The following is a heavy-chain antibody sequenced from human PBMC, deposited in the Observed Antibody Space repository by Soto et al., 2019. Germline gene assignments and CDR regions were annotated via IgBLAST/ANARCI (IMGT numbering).Heavy chain of an antibody. Sequence: SETLSLTCSVSGGSISSGGYYWSWIRQHPGKGLEWIGYIYYSGSTYYNPSLKSRVTISVDTSKNQFSLKLSSVTAADTAVYYCARASRDYYDSSGYYYGLGYFQHWGQGTLVTVSS. V-gene: IGHV4-31*03. D-gene: IGHD3-22*01. CDR1: GGSISSGGYY. CDR3: ARASRDYYDSSGYYYGLGYFQH. J-gene: IGHJ1*01. CDR2: IYYSGST.